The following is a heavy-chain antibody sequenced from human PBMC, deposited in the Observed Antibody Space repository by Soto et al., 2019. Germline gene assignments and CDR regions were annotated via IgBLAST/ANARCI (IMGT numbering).Heavy chain of an antibody. Sequence: QVQLVESGGGVVQPGRSLRLSCATSGFTFSSYAMNWVRQAPGKGLEWVAVISYDGSNKYYADSVKGRFTISRDNSKNTLYLQMNSLRGEDTAVYYCARDRGGRNAEYFQHWGQGTLVTVSS. CDR2: ISYDGSNK. V-gene: IGHV3-30-3*01. CDR1: GFTFSSYA. D-gene: IGHD3-10*01. J-gene: IGHJ1*01. CDR3: ARDRGGRNAEYFQH.